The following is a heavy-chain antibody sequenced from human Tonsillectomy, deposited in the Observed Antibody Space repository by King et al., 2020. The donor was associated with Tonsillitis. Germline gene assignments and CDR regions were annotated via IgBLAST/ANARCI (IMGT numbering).Heavy chain of an antibody. CDR1: GYSFTNYW. V-gene: IGHV5-10-1*03. CDR2: IDPSDPSDSYT. Sequence: VQLVESGAEVKKPGESLRISCKGSGYSFTNYWISWVRQMPGKGLEWMGRIDPSDPSDSYTSYSPSFQGHVTISVDKSISTAYLQWSSLKASDTAIYYCGRRYSSSWFARGLLGYYYYMDVWGEGTTVTVSS. D-gene: IGHD6-13*01. J-gene: IGHJ6*03. CDR3: GRRYSSSWFARGLLGYYYYMDV.